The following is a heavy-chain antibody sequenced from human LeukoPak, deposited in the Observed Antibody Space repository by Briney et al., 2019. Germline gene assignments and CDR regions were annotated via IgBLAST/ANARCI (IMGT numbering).Heavy chain of an antibody. V-gene: IGHV4-39*01. CDR2: IYYSGST. CDR1: GFTFSSYW. D-gene: IGHD3-3*01. CDR3: ARLRDYDFWSGYQPGYYYGMDV. J-gene: IGHJ6*02. Sequence: PGGSLRLSCAASGFTFSSYWMSWVRQAPGKGLEWIGSIYYSGSTYYNPSLKSRVTISVDTSKNQFSLKLSSVTAADTAVYYCARLRDYDFWSGYQPGYYYGMDVWGQGTTVTVSS.